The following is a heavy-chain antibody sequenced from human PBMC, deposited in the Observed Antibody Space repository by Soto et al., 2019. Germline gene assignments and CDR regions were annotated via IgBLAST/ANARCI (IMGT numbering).Heavy chain of an antibody. D-gene: IGHD2-2*01. CDR2: IIPAFGRV. CDR1: GGSLNTYA. V-gene: IGHV1-69*12. CDR3: ADLSLGYCITSTCPPDY. J-gene: IGHJ4*02. Sequence: QVQLVQSGAEVKKPGSSVKVSCKASGGSLNTYAISWVRQAPGQGLEWMGGIIPAFGRVSYAQKFQGRVTITADEFKSTADMELCGLRSDDTAMDYCADLSLGYCITSTCPPDYLGQGTLVTVSS.